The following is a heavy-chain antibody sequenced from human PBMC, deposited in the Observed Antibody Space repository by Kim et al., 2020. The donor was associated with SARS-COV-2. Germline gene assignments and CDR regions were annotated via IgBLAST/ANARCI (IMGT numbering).Heavy chain of an antibody. CDR1: GYTFTSYG. CDR2: ISAYNGNT. V-gene: IGHV1-18*01. J-gene: IGHJ3*02. D-gene: IGHD3-22*01. CDR3: ARENPQYYYDSSGPPDAFDI. Sequence: ASVKVSCKASGYTFTSYGISWVRQAPGQGLEWMGWISAYNGNTNYAQKLQGRVTMTTDTSTSTAYMELRSLRSDDTAVYYCARENPQYYYDSSGPPDAFDIWGQGTMVTVSS.